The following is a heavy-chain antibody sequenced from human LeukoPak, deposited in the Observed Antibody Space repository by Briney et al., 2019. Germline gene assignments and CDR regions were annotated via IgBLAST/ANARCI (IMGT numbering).Heavy chain of an antibody. V-gene: IGHV2-5*08. J-gene: IGHJ4*02. CDR1: GASTSSYY. D-gene: IGHD6-19*01. CDR2: IYWDDDK. CDR3: AHRRSIAVAGTGFDY. Sequence: TLSLTCTVSGASTSSYYWSWIRQPPGKALEWLALIYWDDDKRYSPSLKSRLTITKDTSKNQVVLTMTNMDPVDTATYYCAHRRSIAVAGTGFDYWGQGTLVTVSS.